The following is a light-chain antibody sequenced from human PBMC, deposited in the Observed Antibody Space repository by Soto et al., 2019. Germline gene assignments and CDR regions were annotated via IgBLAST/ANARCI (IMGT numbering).Light chain of an antibody. CDR1: QSISSY. V-gene: IGKV1-39*01. J-gene: IGKJ3*01. CDR2: AAS. CDR3: QQSYSTLFT. Sequence: DIQMTQSPASLSASVVDRFTITCLASQSISSYLNWYQQKPGKAPKLLIYAASSLQSGVPSRFSGSGSGTDFTLTISSLQPEDFATYYCQQSYSTLFTFGPGTKVDI.